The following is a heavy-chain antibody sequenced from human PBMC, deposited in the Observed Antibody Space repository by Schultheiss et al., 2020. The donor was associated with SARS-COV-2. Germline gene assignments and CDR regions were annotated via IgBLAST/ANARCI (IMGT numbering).Heavy chain of an antibody. J-gene: IGHJ6*02. CDR1: GFTFDDYA. CDR2: ISWNSGSI. CDR3: AKDIGGYPRRYGMDV. V-gene: IGHV3-9*01. Sequence: GGSLRLSCAASGFTFDDYAMHWVRQAPGKGLEWVSGISWNSGSIGYADSVKGRFTISRDNSKNTLYLQMNSLRAEDTAVYYCAKDIGGYPRRYGMDVWGQGTTVTVSS. D-gene: IGHD5-12*01.